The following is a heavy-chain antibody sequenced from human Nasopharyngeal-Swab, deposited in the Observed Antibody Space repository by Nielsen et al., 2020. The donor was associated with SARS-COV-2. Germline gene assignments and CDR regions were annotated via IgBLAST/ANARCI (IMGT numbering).Heavy chain of an antibody. D-gene: IGHD3-22*01. CDR3: ARAGWGSSGSNWFDP. J-gene: IGHJ5*02. CDR2: IIPIFGTA. Sequence: SVKVSCKASGGTFSSYAISWVRQAPGQELEWMGGIIPIFGTANYAQKFQGRVTITADESTSTAYMELSSLRSEDTAVYYCARAGWGSSGSNWFDPWGQGTLVTVSS. CDR1: GGTFSSYA. V-gene: IGHV1-69*13.